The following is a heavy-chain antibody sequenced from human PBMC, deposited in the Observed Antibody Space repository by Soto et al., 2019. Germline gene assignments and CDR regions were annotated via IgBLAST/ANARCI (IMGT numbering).Heavy chain of an antibody. V-gene: IGHV3-23*01. CDR2: ISGSGGST. CDR1: GFTFSSYA. D-gene: IGHD5-18*01. Sequence: PGGSLRLSCAASGFTFSSYAMSWVRQAPGKGLEWVSAISGSGGSTYYADSVKGRFTISRDNSKNTLYLQMNSLRAEDTAVYYCAKMVDTAMVISFYMDVWGKGTTVTVSS. CDR3: AKMVDTAMVISFYMDV. J-gene: IGHJ6*03.